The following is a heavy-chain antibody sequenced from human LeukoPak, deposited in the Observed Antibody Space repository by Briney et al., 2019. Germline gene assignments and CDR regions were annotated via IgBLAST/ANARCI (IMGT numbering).Heavy chain of an antibody. CDR2: ISGSGGST. CDR3: ARIVGSSGFLAFDY. CDR1: GFTFSSYA. D-gene: IGHD3-22*01. J-gene: IGHJ4*02. V-gene: IGHV3-23*01. Sequence: GGSLRLSCAASGFTFSSYAMSWVRQAPGKGLEWVSAISGSGGSTYYADSVKGRFTISRDNSKNALYLQMNSLRAEDTALYYCARIVGSSGFLAFDYWGQGTLVTVSS.